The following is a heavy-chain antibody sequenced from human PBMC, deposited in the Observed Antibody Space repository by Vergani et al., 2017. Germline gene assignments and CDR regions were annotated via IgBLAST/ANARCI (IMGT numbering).Heavy chain of an antibody. CDR3: ASPRTAENLPKPLYYFYGLDV. CDR2: ITPFFPTG. CDR1: GGTFNIYS. V-gene: IGHV1-69*12. J-gene: IGHJ6*02. D-gene: IGHD7-27*01. Sequence: QVQLVQSGAEVKKPGSSVKVSCKASGGTFNIYSVSWLRQAPGQGPEWMGGITPFFPTGHYAQKFQGRLTITADESATTVYMELSSLRSEDTAVYYCASPRTAENLPKPLYYFYGLDVWGQGTTVTVSS.